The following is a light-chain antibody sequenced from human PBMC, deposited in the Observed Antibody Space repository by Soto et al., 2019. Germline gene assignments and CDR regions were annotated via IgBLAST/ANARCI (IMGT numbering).Light chain of an antibody. Sequence: EIVLAQSPGTLSLSPGERATLSCRASQSVSSNYLAWYQQKGGQTPRLLIYGASIRATGIPDRFSGSASGTDFTLTITRLEPEDFAMYYCQQYGSSPLTFGGGTNVEI. CDR1: QSVSSNY. CDR2: GAS. J-gene: IGKJ4*01. V-gene: IGKV3-20*01. CDR3: QQYGSSPLT.